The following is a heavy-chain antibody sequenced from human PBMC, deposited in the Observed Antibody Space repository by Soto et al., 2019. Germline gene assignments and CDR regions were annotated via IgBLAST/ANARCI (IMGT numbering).Heavy chain of an antibody. D-gene: IGHD1-1*01. CDR1: GFSFTTYG. Sequence: QVQLVESGGGWVQPGRSLRLSCEATGFSFTTYGMHWVRQAPGKGLEWVAVIGYDGNNKYYADSVEGRFTISRDNSKNTVYLQMTSLRGDDTAVYYCARGGVTGIVGIFGSPLDIWGRGTVVTVSS. CDR3: ARGGVTGIVGIFGSPLDI. V-gene: IGHV3-33*01. J-gene: IGHJ3*02. CDR2: IGYDGNNK.